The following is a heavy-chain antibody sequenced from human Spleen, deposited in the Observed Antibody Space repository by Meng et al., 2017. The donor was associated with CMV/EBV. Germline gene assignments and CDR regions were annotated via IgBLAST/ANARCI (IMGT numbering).Heavy chain of an antibody. J-gene: IGHJ4*02. CDR2: IQKDGSSK. V-gene: IGHV3-30*02. Sequence: QVQLVEPAGGVVQLGGSLGLSCVTAGFNFSNFGMHWVRQAPGKGLEWVTFIQKDGSSKAYVDSVRGRFTVSRDNSKNALYLQMNSLKPEDTGIYYCGKDDSGTVDYWGQGTLVTVSS. D-gene: IGHD1-1*01. CDR1: GFNFSNFG. CDR3: GKDDSGTVDY.